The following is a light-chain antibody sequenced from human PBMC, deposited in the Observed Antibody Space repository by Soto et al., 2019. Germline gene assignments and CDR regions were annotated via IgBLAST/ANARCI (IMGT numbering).Light chain of an antibody. CDR2: AAS. CDR1: QSVRSN. CDR3: QQYGSSPWT. J-gene: IGKJ1*01. V-gene: IGKV3-20*01. Sequence: EIVLTQSPATLSLSPGERATLSCRASQSVRSNLAWYQQKPGQAPRLLIYAASRRATGIPDRFSGSGSGTDFTLTISRLEPEDFAVYYCQQYGSSPWTFGQGTKVDI.